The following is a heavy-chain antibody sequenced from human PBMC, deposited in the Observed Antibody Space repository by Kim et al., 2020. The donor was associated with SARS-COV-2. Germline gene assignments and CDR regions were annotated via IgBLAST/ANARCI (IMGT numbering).Heavy chain of an antibody. J-gene: IGHJ6*02. CDR3: ATPTEGYRGRYGSGSYYNFSSIYYGMDV. CDR2: FDPEDGET. V-gene: IGHV1-24*01. CDR1: GYTLTELS. D-gene: IGHD3-10*01. Sequence: ASVKVSCKVSGYTLTELSMHWVRQAPGKGLEWMGGFDPEDGETIYAQKFQGRVTMTEDTSTDTAYMELSSLRSEDTAVYYCATPTEGYRGRYGSGSYYNFSSIYYGMDVWGQGTTVTVSS.